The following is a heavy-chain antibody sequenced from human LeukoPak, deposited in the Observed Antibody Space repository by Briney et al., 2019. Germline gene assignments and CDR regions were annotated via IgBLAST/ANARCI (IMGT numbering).Heavy chain of an antibody. J-gene: IGHJ3*02. D-gene: IGHD3-22*01. CDR3: ARDSPYGVVVMGDAFDI. CDR1: GFTFSSYS. CDR2: ISSSSYI. Sequence: GGSLRLSCAASGFTFSSYSMNWVRQAPGKGLEWVSSISSSSYIYYADSVKGRFTISRDNAKNSLYLQMNSLRAEDTAVYYCARDSPYGVVVMGDAFDIWGQGTTVTVSS. V-gene: IGHV3-21*01.